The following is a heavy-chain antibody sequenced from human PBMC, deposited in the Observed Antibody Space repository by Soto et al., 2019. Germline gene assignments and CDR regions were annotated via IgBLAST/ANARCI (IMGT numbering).Heavy chain of an antibody. Sequence: PGESLKISREGSGYSFTSYWIGWGRQMPGKGLAWMGIIYPGDAYTRYSPSFKDQGTISADKSISTAYLQWSSLKASDTAMYYCARTVAAAGDYYYYGMDVWGQGTTVTVSS. CDR2: IYPGDAYT. J-gene: IGHJ6*02. CDR1: GYSFTSYW. CDR3: ARTVAAAGDYYYYGMDV. V-gene: IGHV5-51*01. D-gene: IGHD6-13*01.